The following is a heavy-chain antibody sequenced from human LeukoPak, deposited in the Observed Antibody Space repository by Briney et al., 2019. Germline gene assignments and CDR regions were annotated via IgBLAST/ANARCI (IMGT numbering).Heavy chain of an antibody. J-gene: IGHJ4*02. CDR3: AKLLAAGYYFDY. CDR1: GFTFSSYS. CDR2: ISSSSSYI. Sequence: GGSLRLSCAASGFTFSSYSTNWVRQAPGKGLEWASSISSSSSYIYYADSAKGRFTISRDNAKNSLYLQMNSLRAEDTAVYYCAKLLAAGYYFDYWGQGTLVTVSS. D-gene: IGHD6-13*01. V-gene: IGHV3-21*01.